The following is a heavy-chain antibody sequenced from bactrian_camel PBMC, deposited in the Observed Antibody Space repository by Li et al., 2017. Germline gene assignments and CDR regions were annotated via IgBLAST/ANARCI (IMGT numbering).Heavy chain of an antibody. D-gene: IGHD6*01. V-gene: IGHV3-2*01. CDR3: AKGTRNWYFAPFDY. Sequence: LVESGGALVQPGGSLRLSCAASGFTYRITYMTWVRQSPGKGLEWVSSVGAEGAKPYYADSVKGRFTFSQDSAKNTVYLQMNSLTTEDTAMYFCAKGTRNWYFAPFDYWGRGTQVTVST. CDR2: VGAEGAKP. CDR1: GFTYRITY. J-gene: IGHJ4*01.